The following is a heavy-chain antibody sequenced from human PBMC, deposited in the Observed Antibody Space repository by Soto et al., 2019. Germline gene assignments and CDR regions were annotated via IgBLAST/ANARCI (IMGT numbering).Heavy chain of an antibody. D-gene: IGHD6-13*01. CDR2: ISYDGSNK. CDR1: GFTFSSYG. Sequence: GGSLRLSCAASGFTFSSYGMHWVRQAPGKGLEWVAVISYDGSNKYYADSVKGRFTISRDNSKNTLYLQMNSLRAEDTAVYYCAKGRSIAEDYWGQGTLVTVSS. CDR3: AKGRSIAEDY. V-gene: IGHV3-30*18. J-gene: IGHJ4*02.